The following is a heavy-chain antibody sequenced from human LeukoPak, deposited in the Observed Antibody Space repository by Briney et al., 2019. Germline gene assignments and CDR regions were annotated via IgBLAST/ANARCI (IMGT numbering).Heavy chain of an antibody. CDR1: GFTFSSYA. V-gene: IGHV3-7*01. CDR2: IKEDGSEK. D-gene: IGHD3-10*01. CDR3: ARILVYGSGAEAFDY. J-gene: IGHJ4*02. Sequence: PGGSLRLSCGASGFTFSSYAMSWVRQAPGKGLEWVANIKEDGSEKYYVDSVKGRFTISRDNAKNSLYLQMNSLRAEDTAVYYCARILVYGSGAEAFDYWGQGTLVTVSS.